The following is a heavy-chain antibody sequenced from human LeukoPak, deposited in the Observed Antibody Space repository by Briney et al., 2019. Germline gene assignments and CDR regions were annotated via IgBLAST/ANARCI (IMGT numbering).Heavy chain of an antibody. J-gene: IGHJ5*02. Sequence: SETLSLTCAVSGYSISSGYYWGWIRQPPGKGLEWIGSIYHSGSTYYNPSLKSRVTISVDTSKNQFSLKLSSVTAADTAVYYCARDRFYDILTGYTPYNWFDPWGQGTLVTVSS. CDR1: GYSISSGYY. CDR3: ARDRFYDILTGYTPYNWFDP. CDR2: IYHSGST. V-gene: IGHV4-38-2*02. D-gene: IGHD3-9*01.